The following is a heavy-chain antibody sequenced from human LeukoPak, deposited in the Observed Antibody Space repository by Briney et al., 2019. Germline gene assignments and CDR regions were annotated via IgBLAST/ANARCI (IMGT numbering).Heavy chain of an antibody. J-gene: IGHJ3*02. CDR2: ISSSSSYI. CDR3: ASVAGYDSGAFDI. CDR1: GFTFSSYS. V-gene: IGHV3-21*01. D-gene: IGHD5-12*01. Sequence: GGSLRLSCAASGFTFSSYSMNWVRQAPGKGLEWVSSISSSSSYIYYADSVKGRFTISRDNAKNSLYLQMNSLRAEDTAVYYCASVAGYDSGAFDIWGQGTMVTVSS.